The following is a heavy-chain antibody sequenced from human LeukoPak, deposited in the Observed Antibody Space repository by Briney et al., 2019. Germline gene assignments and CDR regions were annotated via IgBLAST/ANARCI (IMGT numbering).Heavy chain of an antibody. Sequence: GGSVKVSYAASGFTFSSYSINWVRQAPGKGLEWVSSISSSSSYIYYADPPKGRFTISRDNTQNSLHLQMNNLRAEGPAGYYCARRVGADYWGQGTLVTVSS. CDR1: GFTFSSYS. J-gene: IGHJ4*02. CDR3: ARRVGADY. D-gene: IGHD1-26*01. V-gene: IGHV3-21*04. CDR2: ISSSSSYI.